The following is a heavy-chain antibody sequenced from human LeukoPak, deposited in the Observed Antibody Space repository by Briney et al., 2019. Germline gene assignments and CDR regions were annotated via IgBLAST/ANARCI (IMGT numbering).Heavy chain of an antibody. CDR2: INPNSGGT. D-gene: IGHD6-19*01. CDR1: GYTFTGYY. Sequence: ASVKVSCKASGYTFTGYYMHWVRQAPGQGLEWMGWINPNSGGTNYAQKFQGRVAMTTDTSTSTAYMVLTSLRSDDTAVYYCARGSRGLAVAGLDYWGQGTLVTVSS. J-gene: IGHJ4*02. V-gene: IGHV1-2*02. CDR3: ARGSRGLAVAGLDY.